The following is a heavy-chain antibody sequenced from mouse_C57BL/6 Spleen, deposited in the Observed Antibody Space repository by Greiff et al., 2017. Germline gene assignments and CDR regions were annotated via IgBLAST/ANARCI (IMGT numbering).Heavy chain of an antibody. Sequence: VQLQQSGAELVKPGASVKMSCKASGYTFTSYWITWVKQRPGQGLEWIGDIYPGSGSTNYNEKFKSKATLTVDTSSSTAYMQLSSLTSEDAAVYDGARRDYDAGFAYWGQGTLVTVSA. D-gene: IGHD2-4*01. V-gene: IGHV1-55*01. CDR2: IYPGSGST. CDR1: GYTFTSYW. CDR3: ARRDYDAGFAY. J-gene: IGHJ3*01.